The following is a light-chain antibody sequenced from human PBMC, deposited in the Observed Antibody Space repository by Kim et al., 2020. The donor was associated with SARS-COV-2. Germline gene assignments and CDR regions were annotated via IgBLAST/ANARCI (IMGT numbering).Light chain of an antibody. CDR3: QQYGSSLIT. Sequence: EIVLTQSPGTLSLSPGERATLSCRASQSVSSSYLAWYQQKPGQPPRLLIYGASSRATGIPDRFSGSGSGTDFTLTISRLESEDFAVYYCQQYGSSLITFGQGTRLEIK. J-gene: IGKJ5*01. CDR1: QSVSSSY. V-gene: IGKV3-20*01. CDR2: GAS.